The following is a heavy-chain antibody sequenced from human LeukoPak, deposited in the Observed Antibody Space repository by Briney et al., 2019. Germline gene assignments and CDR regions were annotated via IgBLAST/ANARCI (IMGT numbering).Heavy chain of an antibody. J-gene: IGHJ4*02. CDR1: GGSFSGYY. D-gene: IGHD6-13*01. Sequence: SETLSLTCAVYGGSFSGYYWSWIRQPPGKGLEWIGETNHSGSTNYNPSLKSRVTISVDTSKNQFSLKLSSVTAADTAVYYCARAAAGGFDYWGQGTLVTVSS. V-gene: IGHV4-34*01. CDR2: TNHSGST. CDR3: ARAAAGGFDY.